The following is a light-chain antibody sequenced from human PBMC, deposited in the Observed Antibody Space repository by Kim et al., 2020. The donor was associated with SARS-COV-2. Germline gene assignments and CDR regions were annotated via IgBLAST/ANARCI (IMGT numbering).Light chain of an antibody. CDR1: SSTIGAGYY. CDR2: GNK. V-gene: IGLV1-40*01. J-gene: IGLJ2*01. CDR3: QTFDSSLREV. Sequence: GQRVTLSCAGNSSTIGAGYYVHWYQQLPGTAPKVLIYGNKNRPSGVPDRFSGSQSGTSASLAITGLQAADEGDYYCQTFDSSLREVFGGGTQLTVL.